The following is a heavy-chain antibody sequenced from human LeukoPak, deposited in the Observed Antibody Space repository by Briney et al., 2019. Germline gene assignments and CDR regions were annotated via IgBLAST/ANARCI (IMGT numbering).Heavy chain of an antibody. CDR1: GFTFSSYG. D-gene: IGHD3-22*01. J-gene: IGHJ3*02. CDR3: AKDWIVVVTDDAFDI. Sequence: GGSLRLSCAASGFTFSSYGMHWVRQAPGKGLEWVAFIRYDGSNKYYADSVKGRFTISRDNSKNTLYLQMNSLRAEDTAVYYCAKDWIVVVTDDAFDIWGQGTMVTVSS. V-gene: IGHV3-30*02. CDR2: IRYDGSNK.